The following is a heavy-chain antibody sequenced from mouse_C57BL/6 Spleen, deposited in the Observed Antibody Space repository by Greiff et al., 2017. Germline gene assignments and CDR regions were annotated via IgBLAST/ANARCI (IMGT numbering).Heavy chain of an antibody. CDR2: INPNNGGT. CDR1: GYTFTDYY. V-gene: IGHV1-26*01. CDR3: ARSWDVYFDY. J-gene: IGHJ2*01. D-gene: IGHD4-1*01. Sequence: EVQLQQSGPELVKPGASVKISCKASGYTFTDYYMNWVKQSHGKSLEWIGDINPNNGGTSYNQKFKGKATLTVDKSSSTAYMELRSLTSEDPAVYYCARSWDVYFDYWGQGTTLTVSS.